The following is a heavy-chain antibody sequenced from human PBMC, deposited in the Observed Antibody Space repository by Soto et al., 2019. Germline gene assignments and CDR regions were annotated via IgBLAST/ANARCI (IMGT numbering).Heavy chain of an antibody. D-gene: IGHD3-10*01. CDR2: VSSTSSYI. CDR3: AKDRGRGSPVSGGLDV. CDR1: GFTFSHYS. Sequence: GGSLRLSCAASGFTFSHYSMNWVRQAPGKGLEWVAFVSSTSSYIYYAGSVKGRFTISRDNATNSLYLQMNTLRAEDTAVYYCAKDRGRGSPVSGGLDVWGQGTTVTVSS. J-gene: IGHJ6*02. V-gene: IGHV3-21*01.